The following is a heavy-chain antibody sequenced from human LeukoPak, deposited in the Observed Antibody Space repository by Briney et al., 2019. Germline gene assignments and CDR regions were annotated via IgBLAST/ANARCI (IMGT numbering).Heavy chain of an antibody. CDR2: IYPSGST. J-gene: IGHJ3*02. Sequence: PSETLSLTCTVSGYSISNGYYWGWIRQPPGTGLEWIGSIYPSGSTFYNPSLKSRVTISVDTSKNQFSLKLSSVTAADTAVYYCAREDGTSMDNAFDIWGQGTMVTVSS. CDR3: AREDGTSMDNAFDI. V-gene: IGHV4-38-2*02. CDR1: GYSISNGYY. D-gene: IGHD5-18*01.